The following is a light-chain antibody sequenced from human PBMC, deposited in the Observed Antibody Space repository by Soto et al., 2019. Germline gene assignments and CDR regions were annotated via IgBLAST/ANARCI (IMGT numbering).Light chain of an antibody. CDR1: SSNIGAGYD. CDR3: QSYESSPSGYV. J-gene: IGLJ1*01. CDR2: GDT. Sequence: SVLTQPPSVSGAPGQRVTISCTGSSSNIGAGYDVHWYQQLPGTAPKLLIYGDTNRPSGVPDRFSGSKSATSASLAITGLQAEDEADYYCQSYESSPSGYVFGTGTKVTV. V-gene: IGLV1-40*01.